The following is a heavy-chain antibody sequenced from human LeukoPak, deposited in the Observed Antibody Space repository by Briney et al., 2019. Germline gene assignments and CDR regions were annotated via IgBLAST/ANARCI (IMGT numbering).Heavy chain of an antibody. CDR3: ARHSDRWRYAMDV. Sequence: SETLSLTCTVSGGSISSYYWSWIRQPPGKGLEWIGQIYQSGSTDYNPSLRSRVTISRDTSKNQFSLQLTSVTAADTAVYYCARHSDRWRYAMDVWGQGTTVTVSS. V-gene: IGHV4-59*08. CDR2: IYQSGST. J-gene: IGHJ6*02. CDR1: GGSISSYY. D-gene: IGHD1-26*01.